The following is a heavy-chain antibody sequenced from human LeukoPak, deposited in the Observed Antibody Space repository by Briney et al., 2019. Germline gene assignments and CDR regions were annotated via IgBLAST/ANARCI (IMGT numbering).Heavy chain of an antibody. Sequence: GGSLRLSCAASGFTVSSNYMSWVRQAPGKGLEWVSVIYSGGSTFYADSVKGRFTISRDNSKNTLFLQMNSLRAEDTAVYYCARRGESASYGDYRFDYWGQGTLVTVSS. V-gene: IGHV3-53*01. J-gene: IGHJ4*02. CDR1: GFTVSSNY. CDR2: IYSGGST. CDR3: ARRGESASYGDYRFDY. D-gene: IGHD4-17*01.